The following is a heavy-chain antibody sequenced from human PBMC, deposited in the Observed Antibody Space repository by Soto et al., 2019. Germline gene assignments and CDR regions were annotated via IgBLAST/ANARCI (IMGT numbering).Heavy chain of an antibody. CDR2: IIPTLGIE. V-gene: IGHV1-69*02. J-gene: IGHJ4*02. D-gene: IGHD5-12*01. CDR3: APRGPYGGYDY. CDR1: GGTFSSYT. Sequence: QVQLVQSGAEVKKPGSSVKVSCKASGGTFSSYTISWVRQAPGQGLEWMGRIIPTLGIENYAQKFQGRVTITADKSTSTAYMELSSLRSEDTAVYYCAPRGPYGGYDYWGQGTLVTVSS.